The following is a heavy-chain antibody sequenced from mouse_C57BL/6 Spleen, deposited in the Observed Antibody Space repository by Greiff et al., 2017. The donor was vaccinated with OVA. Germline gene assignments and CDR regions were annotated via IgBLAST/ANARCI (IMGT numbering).Heavy chain of an antibody. J-gene: IGHJ2*01. Sequence: QVHVKQPGAELVRPGSSVKLSCKASGYTFTSYWMDWVKQRPGQGLEWIGNIYPSDSETHYNQKFKDKATLTVDKSSSTASMQLSSLTSEDSAVYYCARWGEYDPFDGWGKGTTLTVSS. CDR3: ARWGEYDPFDG. D-gene: IGHD2-14*01. V-gene: IGHV1-61*01. CDR2: IYPSDSET. CDR1: GYTFTSYW.